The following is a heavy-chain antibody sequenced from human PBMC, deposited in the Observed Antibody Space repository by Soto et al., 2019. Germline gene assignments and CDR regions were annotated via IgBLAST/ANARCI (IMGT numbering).Heavy chain of an antibody. CDR3: TRSGGSYSFGY. CDR1: GFTLSGCA. Sequence: PGESLQISCAASGFTLSGCAVHWVRQVSGKGLEWVGRIRSKTHSYATEYIASVKGRFTMSRDDSNNTAYLQMNGLKTDDTAVYYCTRSGGSYSFGYWGQGTLVTVSS. D-gene: IGHD1-26*01. J-gene: IGHJ4*02. V-gene: IGHV3-73*01. CDR2: IRSKTHSYAT.